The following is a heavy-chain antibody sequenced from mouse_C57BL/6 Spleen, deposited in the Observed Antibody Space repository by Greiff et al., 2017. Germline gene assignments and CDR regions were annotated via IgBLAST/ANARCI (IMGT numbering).Heavy chain of an antibody. Sequence: QVQLQQPGAELVMPGASVKLSCKASGYTFTSYWMHWVKQRPGQGLEWIGEIDPSDSYTNYNQKFKGKSTLTVDKSSSTAYMQLSSLTSEDSAVYYCARVRPYYDGSSYHYAMDYWGQGTSVTVSS. V-gene: IGHV1-69*01. D-gene: IGHD1-1*01. CDR3: ARVRPYYDGSSYHYAMDY. CDR1: GYTFTSYW. J-gene: IGHJ4*01. CDR2: IDPSDSYT.